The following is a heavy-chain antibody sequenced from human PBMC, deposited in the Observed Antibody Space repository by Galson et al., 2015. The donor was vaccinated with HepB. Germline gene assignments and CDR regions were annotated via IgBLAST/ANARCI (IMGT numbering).Heavy chain of an antibody. J-gene: IGHJ4*02. CDR1: GFTFSSYS. V-gene: IGHV3-21*01. CDR2: ISSSSSYI. CDR3: ARDLRVAGQGYYYFDY. D-gene: IGHD6-19*01. Sequence: SLRLSCAASGFTFSSYSMNWVRQAPGKGLEWVSSISSSSSYIYYADSVKGRFTISRDNAKNSLYLQMNSLRAEDTAVYYCARDLRVAGQGYYYFDYWGQGTLVTVSS.